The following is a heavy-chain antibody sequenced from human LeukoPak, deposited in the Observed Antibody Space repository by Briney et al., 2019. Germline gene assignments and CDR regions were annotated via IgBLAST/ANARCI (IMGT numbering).Heavy chain of an antibody. CDR2: ISSSSSYI. Sequence: GGSLRLSCAASGFTFSSYSMNWVRQAPGKGLEWVSSISSSSSYIYYADSVKGRFTISRDNAKNSLYLQMNSLRAEDTAVYYCARDSDYGDYPYDYWGQGTLVTVSS. CDR3: ARDSDYGDYPYDY. D-gene: IGHD4-17*01. J-gene: IGHJ4*02. V-gene: IGHV3-21*01. CDR1: GFTFSSYS.